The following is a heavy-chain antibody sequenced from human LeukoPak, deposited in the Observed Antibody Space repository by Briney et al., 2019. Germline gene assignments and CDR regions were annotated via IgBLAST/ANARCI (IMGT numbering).Heavy chain of an antibody. J-gene: IGHJ5*02. CDR2: IYTSGST. CDR1: GGSISGYY. D-gene: IGHD2-21*01. V-gene: IGHV4-4*09. CDR3: ATTTTIASWFDP. Sequence: PSETLSLTCSVSGGSISGYYWSWVRRPPGKGLEWIGYIYTSGSTNYNPSLKSRVTISVDTSKNQFSLKLSSVTAADTAVYYCATTTTIASWFDPWGQGTLVTVSS.